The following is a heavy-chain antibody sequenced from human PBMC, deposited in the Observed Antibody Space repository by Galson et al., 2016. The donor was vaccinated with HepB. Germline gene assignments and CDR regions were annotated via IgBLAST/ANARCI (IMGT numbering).Heavy chain of an antibody. CDR1: GYSFLSHD. J-gene: IGHJ6*02. Sequence: SVKVSCKASGYSFLSHDIDWIRQTTGQGLEWMGWMNPNSGDTYYAKKFQGRVSMTRNIAMTTAYMELTSLRSDDTAVYYCARGRSPVDYGGVSDGMDLWGQGTTVIVSS. D-gene: IGHD4-23*01. CDR2: MNPNSGDT. V-gene: IGHV1-8*01. CDR3: ARGRSPVDYGGVSDGMDL.